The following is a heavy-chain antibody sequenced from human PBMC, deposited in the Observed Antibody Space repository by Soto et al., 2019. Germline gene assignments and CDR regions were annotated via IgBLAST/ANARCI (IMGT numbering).Heavy chain of an antibody. D-gene: IGHD6-13*01. J-gene: IGHJ4*02. CDR1: GYTFTSYD. CDR3: ARGQDSSSWYPPVFDY. V-gene: IGHV1-8*01. Sequence: ASVKVSCKASGYTFTSYDINWVRQATGQGPEWMGWMNPNSGNTGYAQKLQGRVTMTRNTSISTANMELSSLISEDTAVYYCARGQDSSSWYPPVFDYWGQGTLVTVSS. CDR2: MNPNSGNT.